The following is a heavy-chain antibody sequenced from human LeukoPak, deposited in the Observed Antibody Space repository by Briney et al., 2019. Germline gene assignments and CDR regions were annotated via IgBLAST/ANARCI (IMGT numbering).Heavy chain of an antibody. CDR1: GGSISSYY. J-gene: IGHJ4*02. V-gene: IGHV4-59*01. CDR2: IYYSGST. CDR3: ARGRDGYNDY. Sequence: PSETLSLTCTVSGGSISSYYLSWLRQPPGKGLEWIGYIYYSGSTNFNPSLKSRVTISVDTSKNQFSLMLSSVTAADTAVYYCARGRDGYNDYWDQGTLVTVSS. D-gene: IGHD5-24*01.